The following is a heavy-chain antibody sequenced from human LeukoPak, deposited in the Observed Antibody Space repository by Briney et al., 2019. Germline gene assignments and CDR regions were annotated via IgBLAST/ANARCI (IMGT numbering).Heavy chain of an antibody. J-gene: IGHJ5*02. D-gene: IGHD6-13*01. CDR1: GGSISSYY. CDR3: ASKGIAAAGPYNWFDP. CDR2: IYTSGST. V-gene: IGHV4-4*07. Sequence: SETLSLTCTVSGGSISSYYWSWIRQPAGKGLEWIGRIYTSGSTNYNPSLKSRVTMSVDTSKNQFSLKLSSVTAADTAVYYCASKGIAAAGPYNWFDPWGQGALVTVSS.